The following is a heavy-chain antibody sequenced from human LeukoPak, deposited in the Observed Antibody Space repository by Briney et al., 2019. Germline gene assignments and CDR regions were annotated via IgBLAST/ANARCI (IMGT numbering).Heavy chain of an antibody. CDR1: GGSFSGYY. CDR2: INHSGST. J-gene: IGHJ4*02. D-gene: IGHD3-3*01. CDR3: ARTGDWNGYRHLPTDY. V-gene: IGHV4-34*01. Sequence: SETLSLTCAVYGGSFSGYYWSWIRQPPGKGLEWIGEINHSGSTNYNPSLKSRVTISVDTSKNQFSLKLSSVTAADTAVYYCARTGDWNGYRHLPTDYWGQGTLVTVSS.